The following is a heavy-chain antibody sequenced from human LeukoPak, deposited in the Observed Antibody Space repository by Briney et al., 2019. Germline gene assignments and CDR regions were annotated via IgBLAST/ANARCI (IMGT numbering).Heavy chain of an antibody. D-gene: IGHD2-2*01. V-gene: IGHV3-23*01. Sequence: PGASLRLSCAASGFTFSSYAMNWVRQAPGKGLEWVSAISGSGGSTYYADSVKGRFTISRDNSKNTLYLQMNSLRAEDTAVYYCAKGVVVVPAATNPTDAFDIWGQGTMVTVSS. J-gene: IGHJ3*02. CDR2: ISGSGGST. CDR3: AKGVVVVPAATNPTDAFDI. CDR1: GFTFSSYA.